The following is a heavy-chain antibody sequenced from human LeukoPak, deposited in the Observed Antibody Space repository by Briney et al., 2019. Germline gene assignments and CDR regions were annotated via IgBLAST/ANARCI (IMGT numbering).Heavy chain of an antibody. CDR1: GGSFSGYY. D-gene: IGHD6-13*01. J-gene: IGHJ4*02. V-gene: IGHV4-34*01. CDR2: IKHSGST. CDR3: ARVVGAAAGLPPFDY. Sequence: SETLSLTCAVYGGSFSGYYWSWIRQPPGKGLEWIGEIKHSGSTNYNPSLKTRVTISVDTSKQQFSLKLSSVTAADTAVYYCARVVGAAAGLPPFDYWGQGTLVTGS.